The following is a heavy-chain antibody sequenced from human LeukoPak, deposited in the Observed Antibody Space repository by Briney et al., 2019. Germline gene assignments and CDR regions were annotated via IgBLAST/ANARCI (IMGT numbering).Heavy chain of an antibody. CDR3: ARGGHYDSVWGRYRQKDGFDY. V-gene: IGHV3-11*04. CDR1: GFTFSDYY. CDR2: ISSSGSTI. Sequence: GGSLRLSCAASGFTFSDYYMSWIHQAPGKGLEWVSYISSSGSTIYYADSVKGRFTISRDNAKNSLYLQMNSLRAEDTAVYYCARGGHYDSVWGRYRQKDGFDYWGQGTLVTVSS. D-gene: IGHD3-16*02. J-gene: IGHJ4*02.